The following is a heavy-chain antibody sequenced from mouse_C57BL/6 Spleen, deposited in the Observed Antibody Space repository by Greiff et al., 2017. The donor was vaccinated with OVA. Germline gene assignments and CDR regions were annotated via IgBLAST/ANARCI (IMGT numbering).Heavy chain of an antibody. V-gene: IGHV1-54*01. J-gene: IGHJ3*01. CDR2: INPGSGGT. D-gene: IGHD2-3*01. CDR1: GYAFTNYL. CDR3: ARPIYDGYSGFAY. Sequence: VQLKESGAELVRPGTSVKVSCKASGYAFTNYLIEWVKQRPGQGLEWIGVINPGSGGTNYNEKFKGKATLTADKSSSTAYMQLSSLTSEDSAVYFCARPIYDGYSGFAYWGQGTLVTVSA.